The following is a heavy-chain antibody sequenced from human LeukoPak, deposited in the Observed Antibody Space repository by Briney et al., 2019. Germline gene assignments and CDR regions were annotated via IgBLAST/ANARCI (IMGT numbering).Heavy chain of an antibody. J-gene: IGHJ3*02. D-gene: IGHD3-10*01. V-gene: IGHV1-2*02. CDR1: GYTFTGYY. CDR3: ARPWRFGESADPFDI. Sequence: ASVKVSCKASGYTFTGYYMHWVRQAPGQGLEWMGWINPNSGGTNYAQKFQGRVTMTRDTSISTAYMELSRLRSDDTAVYYCARPWRFGESADPFDIWGQGTTVTVSS. CDR2: INPNSGGT.